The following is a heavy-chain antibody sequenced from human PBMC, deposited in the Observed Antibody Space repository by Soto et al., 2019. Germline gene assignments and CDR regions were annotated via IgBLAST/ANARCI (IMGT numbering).Heavy chain of an antibody. Sequence: ASVEVSCKASGYAFTSYAMHWVLEAPGQRLEWMGWINAGNGNTKYSQKFQGRVTITRDTSASTAYMELSSLRSEDTAVYYCARENHDYSSLYYYYGMDVWGQGTTVTVSS. CDR3: ARENHDYSSLYYYYGMDV. CDR1: GYAFTSYA. CDR2: INAGNGNT. J-gene: IGHJ6*02. D-gene: IGHD4-4*01. V-gene: IGHV1-3*01.